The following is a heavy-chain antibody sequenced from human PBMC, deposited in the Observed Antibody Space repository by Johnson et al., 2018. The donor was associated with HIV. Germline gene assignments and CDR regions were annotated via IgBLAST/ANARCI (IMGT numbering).Heavy chain of an antibody. D-gene: IGHD6-6*01. CDR3: ARILSSSGAFDI. J-gene: IGHJ3*02. Sequence: VQLVESGGGVVQPGGSLRLSCAASGFTFSSYGMHWVRQAPGKGLEWVANIKQDGSEKYYVDSVKGRFTISRDNAKNSLYLQMNSLRAEDTAVYYCARILSSSGAFDIWGQGTMVTVSS. V-gene: IGHV3-7*03. CDR2: IKQDGSEK. CDR1: GFTFSSYG.